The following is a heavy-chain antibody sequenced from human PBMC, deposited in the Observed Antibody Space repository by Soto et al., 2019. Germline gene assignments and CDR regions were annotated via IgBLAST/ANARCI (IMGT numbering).Heavy chain of an antibody. CDR3: ARDGVGAIDY. CDR2: ISYDGSNK. Sequence: QVQLVESGGGVVQPGRSLRLSCAASGFTFSSYAMHWVRQAPGKGLEWVAVISYDGSNKYYADSVKGRFTISRDNSKNTLYLQMNSLRAEDTAVYYCARDGVGAIDYWGQGTLVTVSS. CDR1: GFTFSSYA. V-gene: IGHV3-30-3*01. D-gene: IGHD1-26*01. J-gene: IGHJ4*02.